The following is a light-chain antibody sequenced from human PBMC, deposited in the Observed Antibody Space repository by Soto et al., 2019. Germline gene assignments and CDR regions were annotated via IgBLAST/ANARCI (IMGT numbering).Light chain of an antibody. CDR1: QSISSW. Sequence: DIQMTQSPSTLSASVGDRVTITCRASQSISSWLAWYQQKPGKAPKLLIYKASSLESGVPSRFSGSGSGTDFTLTISRLQPEDFATYYCQQSYRTWTFGQGTKVDIK. CDR3: QQSYRTWT. J-gene: IGKJ1*01. CDR2: KAS. V-gene: IGKV1-5*03.